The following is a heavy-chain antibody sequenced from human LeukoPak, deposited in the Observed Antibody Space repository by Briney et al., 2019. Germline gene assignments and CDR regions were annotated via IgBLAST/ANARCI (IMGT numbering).Heavy chain of an antibody. CDR3: TTKKTYCSSTSCYPGAFDI. CDR2: IKSKTDGGTT. D-gene: IGHD2-2*01. J-gene: IGHJ3*02. Sequence: GGSLRLSCAASGFTFSNAWMSWVRQAPGKGLEWVGRIKSKTDGGTTDYAAPVKGRFTISRDDSKNTLYLQMNSLKTEDTAVYYCTTKKTYCSSTSCYPGAFDIWGQGTMVTVSS. CDR1: GFTFSNAW. V-gene: IGHV3-15*01.